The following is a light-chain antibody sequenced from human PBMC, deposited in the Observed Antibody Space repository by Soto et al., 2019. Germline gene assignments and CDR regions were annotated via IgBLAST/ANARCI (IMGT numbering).Light chain of an antibody. J-gene: IGKJ5*01. Sequence: DIRMTQSPSSLSASVGDSVTITCRASQSISIYLNWYQQKPGKAPKLLISGASTLQSGVPSRFSGGGSGTDFTLTISSLQPEDFATHYCQQSYRTVITFGQGTRLEIK. CDR1: QSISIY. V-gene: IGKV1-39*01. CDR2: GAS. CDR3: QQSYRTVIT.